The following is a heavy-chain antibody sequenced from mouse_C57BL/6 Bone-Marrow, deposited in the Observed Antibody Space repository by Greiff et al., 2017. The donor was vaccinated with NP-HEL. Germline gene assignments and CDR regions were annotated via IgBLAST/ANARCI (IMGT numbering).Heavy chain of an antibody. CDR2: INPGSGGT. CDR3: ERWGLPRAMDY. J-gene: IGHJ4*01. D-gene: IGHD2-2*01. Sequence: QVQLQQSGAELVRPGTSVKVSCKASGYAFTNYLIEWVKQRPGQGLEWIGVINPGSGGTNYNEKFKGKATLTADKSSSTAYMQLSSLTSEDSAVYFCERWGLPRAMDYGGKGTSDSVSS. V-gene: IGHV1-54*01. CDR1: GYAFTNYL.